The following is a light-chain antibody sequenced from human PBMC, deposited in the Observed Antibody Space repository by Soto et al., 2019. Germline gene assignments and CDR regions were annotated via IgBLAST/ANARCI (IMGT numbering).Light chain of an antibody. V-gene: IGLV2-14*01. J-gene: IGLJ3*02. Sequence: QSALTQPASVSGSPGQSITISCTGTSSDVGTYNFVSWYQQHPGKAPKLMIYEVSSRPSGVSNHFSGSKSGNTASLTISGLQAEDEADYYCSSYSSTSTPWVFGGGTKLTVL. CDR3: SSYSSTSTPWV. CDR1: SSDVGTYNF. CDR2: EVS.